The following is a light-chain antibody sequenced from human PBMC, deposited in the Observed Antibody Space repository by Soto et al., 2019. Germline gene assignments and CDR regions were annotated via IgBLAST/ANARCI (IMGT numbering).Light chain of an antibody. J-gene: IGKJ1*01. CDR3: QQYGSSPRT. V-gene: IGKV3-20*01. CDR1: QSVRSY. CDR2: DAS. Sequence: EFVLTQSPGTQSLSPGERATLSCRASQSVRSYLAWYQQKPGQAPRLLIYDASTRATGIPDRFSGSGSGTDFTLTISRLEPEDFAVYYCQQYGSSPRTFGQGTKVDIK.